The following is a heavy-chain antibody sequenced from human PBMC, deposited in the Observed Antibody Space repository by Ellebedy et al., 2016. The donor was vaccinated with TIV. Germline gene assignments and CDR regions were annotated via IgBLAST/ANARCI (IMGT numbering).Heavy chain of an antibody. V-gene: IGHV3-23*01. CDR3: ARSAGDSSGWFVS. D-gene: IGHD3-22*01. J-gene: IGHJ5*01. Sequence: GGSLRLSCAASGFRFAGHAMSWVRQAQGKGLEWDSSITGSGDKTYYRNSVRGRFTISRDNSRDTLYLDMNILRGEDTALYSCARSAGDSSGWFVSWGQGTVVIVSS. CDR2: ITGSGDKT. CDR1: GFRFAGHA.